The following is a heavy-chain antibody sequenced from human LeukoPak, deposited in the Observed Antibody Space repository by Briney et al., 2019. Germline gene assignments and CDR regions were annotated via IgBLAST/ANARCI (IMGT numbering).Heavy chain of an antibody. Sequence: SETLSLTCAVYGGSFSGYYWSWIRQPAGKGLEWIGRIYTSGSTNYNPSLKSRVTMSGDTSKNQFSLKLSSVTAADTAVYYCARDRLDIWGQGTMVTVSS. J-gene: IGHJ3*02. CDR3: ARDRLDI. CDR2: IYTSGST. V-gene: IGHV4-4*07. CDR1: GGSFSGYY.